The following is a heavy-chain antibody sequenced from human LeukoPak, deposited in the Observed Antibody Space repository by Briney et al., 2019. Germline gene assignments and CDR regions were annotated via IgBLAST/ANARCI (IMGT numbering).Heavy chain of an antibody. J-gene: IGHJ4*02. CDR1: GFTFSSYS. Sequence: PGGSLRLSCAASGFTFSSYSMNWVRQAPGKGLEWVSYISSSSSTIYYADSVKGRFTISRDNAKNSLYLQMNSLRAEDTAVYYCARGPPRRQLLGYFDYWGQGTLVTVSS. V-gene: IGHV3-48*01. D-gene: IGHD2-2*01. CDR2: ISSSSSTI. CDR3: ARGPPRRQLLGYFDY.